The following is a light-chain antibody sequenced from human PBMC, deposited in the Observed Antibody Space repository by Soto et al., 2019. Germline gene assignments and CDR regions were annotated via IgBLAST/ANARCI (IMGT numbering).Light chain of an antibody. CDR1: SSDIGGSKY. CDR3: SSKRSSDTLYV. J-gene: IGLJ1*01. CDR2: EVT. V-gene: IGLV2-14*01. Sequence: QSVLTQPASLSGSPGQSITISCAGTSSDIGGSKYVSWYQQHPGKAPKLIIYEVTYRPSGVSARFSGSKSDNTASLTVSGLQAEDEADYYCSSKRSSDTLYVFGTGTKVTVL.